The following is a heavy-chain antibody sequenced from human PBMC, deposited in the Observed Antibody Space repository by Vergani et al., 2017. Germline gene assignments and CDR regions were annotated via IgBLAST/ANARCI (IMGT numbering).Heavy chain of an antibody. V-gene: IGHV3-9*01. CDR3: TKGSVYYHDSAGHGYDPYTGFDL. Sequence: VQLVESGGGVVQPGGSLRLSCAASGFTFSSYAMSWVRQAPGKGLEWFSGISWNSGAVDYADSVRGRFTISRDNAKNSLFLEMNSLRFEDTAVYFCTKGSVYYHDSAGHGYDPYTGFDLWGQGTLVTVSS. D-gene: IGHD5-12*01. J-gene: IGHJ3*01. CDR1: GFTFSSYA. CDR2: ISWNSGAV.